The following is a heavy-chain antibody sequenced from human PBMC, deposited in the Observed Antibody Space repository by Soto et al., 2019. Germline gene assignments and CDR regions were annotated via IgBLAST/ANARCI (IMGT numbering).Heavy chain of an antibody. Sequence: QVQLVESGGGVVQPGRSLRLSCAASGFTFSSYAMHWVRQAPGKGLEWVAVISYDGSNKYYADSVKGRFTISRDNSKNTLYLQMNSLRAEDTAVYYCARSSSSGGYYYYGMDVWGQGTTVTVSS. CDR3: ARSSSSGGYYYYGMDV. V-gene: IGHV3-30-3*01. D-gene: IGHD6-6*01. J-gene: IGHJ6*02. CDR2: ISYDGSNK. CDR1: GFTFSSYA.